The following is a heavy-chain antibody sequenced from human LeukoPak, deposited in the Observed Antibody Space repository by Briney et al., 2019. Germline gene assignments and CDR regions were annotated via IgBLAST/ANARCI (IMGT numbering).Heavy chain of an antibody. CDR2: ISSSGSTI. CDR1: GFAFSSYE. CDR3: ARDGANIWFGELYSSYYYGMDV. D-gene: IGHD3-10*01. Sequence: GGSQRLSCAASGFAFSSYEMNWVRQAPGKGLEWVSYISSSGSTIYYADSVKGRFIISRDNAKNSLYLQMNSLRAEDTAVYYCARDGANIWFGELYSSYYYGMDVWGQGTTVTVSS. J-gene: IGHJ6*02. V-gene: IGHV3-48*03.